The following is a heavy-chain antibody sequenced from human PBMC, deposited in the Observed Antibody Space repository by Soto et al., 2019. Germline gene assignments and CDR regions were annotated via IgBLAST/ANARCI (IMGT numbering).Heavy chain of an antibody. D-gene: IGHD1-26*01. V-gene: IGHV4-61*01. CDR3: ARDQPQWELLGHYYYYGMDV. Sequence: PSETLSLTCTVSGGSVSSGSYYWSWIRQPPGKGLEWIGYIYYSGSTNYNPSLKSRVTISVDTSKNQFSLKLSSVTAADTAVYYCARDQPQWELLGHYYYYGMDVWGQGTTVTVSS. J-gene: IGHJ6*02. CDR1: GGSVSSGSYY. CDR2: IYYSGST.